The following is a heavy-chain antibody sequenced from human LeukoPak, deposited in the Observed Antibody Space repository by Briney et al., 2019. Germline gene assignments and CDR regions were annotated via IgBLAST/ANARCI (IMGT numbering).Heavy chain of an antibody. Sequence: PSETLSLTCAVYGGSFSGYYWSWIRQPPGKGLEWIGEINHSGSTNYNPSLKSRVTVSDDKSKNQFSLKLSSVTAADTAVYYCARIFRGAYFDYWGQGTLVTVCS. J-gene: IGHJ4*02. CDR1: GGSFSGYY. CDR3: ARIFRGAYFDY. D-gene: IGHD3-10*01. CDR2: INHSGST. V-gene: IGHV4-34*01.